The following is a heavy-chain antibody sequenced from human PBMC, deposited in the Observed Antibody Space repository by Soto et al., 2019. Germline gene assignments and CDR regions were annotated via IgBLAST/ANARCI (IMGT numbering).Heavy chain of an antibody. D-gene: IGHD1-26*01. CDR3: ARDRASGRFET. V-gene: IGHV7-4-1*01. CDR2: INPNTVNP. Sequence: QVQLVQSGSESMQPGASVKVSCKGSGYNFNSHSINCLRQAPGQGLEWMGWINPNTVNPTYEQGFTGRFVFSVDTSVSTVSLQIFRMKANDSAVYYCARDRASGRFETWGQGTLVTVSS. CDR1: GYNFNSHS. J-gene: IGHJ5*02.